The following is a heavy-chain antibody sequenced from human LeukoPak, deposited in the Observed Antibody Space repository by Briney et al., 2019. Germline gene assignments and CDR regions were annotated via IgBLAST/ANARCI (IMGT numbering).Heavy chain of an antibody. D-gene: IGHD3-22*01. J-gene: IGHJ3*02. CDR3: ARAEFTMIADDRAFDI. CDR1: GGSFSGYY. CDR2: INHSGST. V-gene: IGHV4-34*01. Sequence: SETLSLTCAVYGGSFSGYYGSWIRQPPGKGLEWIGEINHSGSTNYNPSLKSRVTISVDTSKNQFSLKLSSVTAADTAVYYCARAEFTMIADDRAFDIWGQGTMVTVSS.